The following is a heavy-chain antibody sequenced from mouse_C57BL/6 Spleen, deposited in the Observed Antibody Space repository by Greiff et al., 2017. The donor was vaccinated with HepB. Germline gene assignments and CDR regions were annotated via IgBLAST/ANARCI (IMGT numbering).Heavy chain of an antibody. CDR2: IWRGGST. Sequence: QVQLQQSGPGLVQPSQSLSITCTVSGFSLTSYGVHWVRQSPGKGLEWLGVIWRGGSTDYNAAFMSRLSITKDNSKSQVFFKMNSLQADDTAIYYCAKPIYDGSYAMDYWGQGTSVTVSS. V-gene: IGHV2-5*01. CDR1: GFSLTSYG. D-gene: IGHD2-3*01. CDR3: AKPIYDGSYAMDY. J-gene: IGHJ4*01.